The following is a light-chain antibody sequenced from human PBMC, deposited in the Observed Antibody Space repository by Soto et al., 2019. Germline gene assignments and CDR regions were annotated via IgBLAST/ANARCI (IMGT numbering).Light chain of an antibody. CDR1: QGISNY. CDR3: QKYNSARWT. V-gene: IGKV1-27*01. Sequence: DIQMTQSPSSLSASVGDRVTITCRASQGISNYLAWYQQKPGKVPKLMIYAASTLQSGVPSRFSGSGYGTDFSLTIIALRLEEVATFYFQKYNSARWTFGKGTKVDIK. CDR2: AAS. J-gene: IGKJ1*01.